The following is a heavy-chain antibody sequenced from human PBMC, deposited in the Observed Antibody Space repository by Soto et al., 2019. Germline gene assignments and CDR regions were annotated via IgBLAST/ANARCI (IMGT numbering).Heavy chain of an antibody. CDR2: IDPSDSYT. Sequence: GESLKISCKGSGYSFTSYWISWVRQMPGKGLEWMGRIDPSDSYTNYSPSFQGHVTISADKSISTAYLQWSSLKASDTAMYYCARFRGIAAAGNRYYYYYGMDGWGKGTTVTVSS. V-gene: IGHV5-10-1*01. CDR1: GYSFTSYW. J-gene: IGHJ6*04. D-gene: IGHD6-13*01. CDR3: ARFRGIAAAGNRYYYYYGMDG.